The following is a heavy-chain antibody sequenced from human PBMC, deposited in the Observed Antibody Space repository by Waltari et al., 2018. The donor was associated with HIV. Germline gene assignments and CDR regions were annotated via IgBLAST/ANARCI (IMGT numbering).Heavy chain of an antibody. D-gene: IGHD2-2*01. CDR2: IYSGGST. CDR1: GFTVSSNY. V-gene: IGHV3-53*02. Sequence: EVQLVETGGGLIQPGGSLRLSCAASGFTVSSNYMSWVRQAPGKGLEWVSVIYSGGSTYYADSVKGRFTISRDNSKNTLYLQMNSLRAEDTAVYYCARDRGYCSSTSCSNDAFDIWGQGTMVTVSS. J-gene: IGHJ3*02. CDR3: ARDRGYCSSTSCSNDAFDI.